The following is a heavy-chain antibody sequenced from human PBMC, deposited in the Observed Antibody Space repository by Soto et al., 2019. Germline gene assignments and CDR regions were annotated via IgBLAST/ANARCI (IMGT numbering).Heavy chain of an antibody. Sequence: EVQLVESGGGLVKPGGSLRLSCAASGFSFNNAWMNWVRQAPGKGLEWVGHVKTTADGGTTEYAAPVKGRFTISRDDSKNTLYLQMNSLKTEDTAVYYCATDSPRRFFLWLREYLYYNMDVWGQGTTVTVSS. J-gene: IGHJ6*02. CDR1: GFSFNNAW. CDR3: ATDSPRRFFLWLREYLYYNMDV. D-gene: IGHD3-3*01. CDR2: VKTTADGGTT. V-gene: IGHV3-15*07.